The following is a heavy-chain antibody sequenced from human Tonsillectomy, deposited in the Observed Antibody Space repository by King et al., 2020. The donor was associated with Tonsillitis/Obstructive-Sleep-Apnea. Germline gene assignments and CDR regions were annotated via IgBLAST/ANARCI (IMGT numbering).Heavy chain of an antibody. D-gene: IGHD4-17*01. CDR3: AREGNYGDPGFDY. CDR1: GFTVNSNH. J-gene: IGHJ4*02. Sequence: VQLVESGGGLIQSGGSLRLSCAASGFTVNSNHMSWVRQAPGKGLERVSLIFTGGTTSYAQSVKGRFTISRDNSTNTLYLQMESMRPEDTAVYYCAREGNYGDPGFDYWGQGTLVFVSS. V-gene: IGHV3-53*01. CDR2: IFTGGTT.